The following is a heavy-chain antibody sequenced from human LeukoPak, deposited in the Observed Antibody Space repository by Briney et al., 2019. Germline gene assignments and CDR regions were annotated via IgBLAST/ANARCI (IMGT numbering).Heavy chain of an antibody. V-gene: IGHV4-59*01. Sequence: SETLSLTCTVSGGSISSYCWSWIRQPPGKGLEWIGYIYYSGSTNYNPSLKSRVTISVDTSKNQFSLKLSSVTAADTAVYYCARGELNGDYFDYWGQGTLVTVSS. CDR2: IYYSGST. CDR1: GGSISSYC. J-gene: IGHJ4*02. CDR3: ARGELNGDYFDY. D-gene: IGHD1-7*01.